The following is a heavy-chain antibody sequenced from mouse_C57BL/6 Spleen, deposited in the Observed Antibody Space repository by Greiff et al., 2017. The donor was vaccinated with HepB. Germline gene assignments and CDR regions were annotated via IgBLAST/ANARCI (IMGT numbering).Heavy chain of an antibody. CDR2: IRLKSDNYAT. CDR3: TDSNSVRVYAMDY. Sequence: EVQLQESGGGLVQPGGSMKLSCVASGFTFSNYWMNWVRQSPEKGLEWVAQIRLKSDNYATHYAESVKGRFTISRDDSKSSVYLQMNNLRAEDTGIYYCTDSNSVRVYAMDYWGQGTSVTVSS. CDR1: GFTFSNYW. D-gene: IGHD2-5*01. V-gene: IGHV6-3*01. J-gene: IGHJ4*01.